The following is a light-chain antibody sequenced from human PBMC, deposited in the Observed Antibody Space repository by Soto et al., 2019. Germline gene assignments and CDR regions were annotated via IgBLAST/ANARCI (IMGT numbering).Light chain of an antibody. CDR1: QSVSSY. Sequence: EIVLTQSPATLSLSPGERATLSCRASQSVSSYLAWYQQKPGQAPRLLIYDASNRATGIPARFSGSGSGTDFMLTISSLEPEDFAVYYYQQRSNWPPYTFGQGTKLEIK. CDR2: DAS. CDR3: QQRSNWPPYT. J-gene: IGKJ2*01. V-gene: IGKV3-11*01.